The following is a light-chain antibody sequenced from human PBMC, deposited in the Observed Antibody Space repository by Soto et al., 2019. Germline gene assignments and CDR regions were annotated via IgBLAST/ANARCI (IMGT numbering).Light chain of an antibody. V-gene: IGLV2-14*03. CDR2: DVS. CDR3: SSYTPSSTYV. J-gene: IGLJ1*01. CDR1: SSDVGGYSY. Sequence: QSALTQPASVSGSPGQSITISCTGTSSDVGGYSYVSWYQQYPGKAPKLMIYDVSSRPSGVSNRFSGSKSGNTASLTISGLQAEDEADYYCSSYTPSSTYVFGTGTKVTVL.